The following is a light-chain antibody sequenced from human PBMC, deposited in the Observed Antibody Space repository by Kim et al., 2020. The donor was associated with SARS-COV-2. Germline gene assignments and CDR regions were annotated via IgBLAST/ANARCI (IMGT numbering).Light chain of an antibody. CDR1: QSISSY. V-gene: IGKV1-39*01. CDR3: QQSYSTPRT. Sequence: ASVGDRVTITCRASQSISSYLNWYQQKPGKPPKLLIYTASSLQSGVPSRFSGSGSGTDFTLTISSLQPQDFATYYCQQSYSTPRTFGQGTKVDIK. J-gene: IGKJ1*01. CDR2: TAS.